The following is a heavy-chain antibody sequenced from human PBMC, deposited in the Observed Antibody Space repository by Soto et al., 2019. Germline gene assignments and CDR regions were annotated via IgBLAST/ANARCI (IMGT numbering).Heavy chain of an antibody. J-gene: IGHJ4*02. CDR2: IYYSGST. CDR1: GGSISSGGYY. D-gene: IGHD1-7*01. V-gene: IGHV4-31*03. Sequence: NPSETLSLTCTVSGGSISSGGYYWSWIRQHPGKGLEWIGYIYYSGSTYYNPSLKSRVTISVDTSKNQFSLKLSSVTAADTAVYYCARNPENWNYYFDYWGQGTLVTVSS. CDR3: ARNPENWNYYFDY.